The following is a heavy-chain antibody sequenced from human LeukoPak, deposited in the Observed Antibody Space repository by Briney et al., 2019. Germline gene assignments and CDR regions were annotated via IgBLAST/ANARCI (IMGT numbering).Heavy chain of an antibody. J-gene: IGHJ4*02. Sequence: GGSLRLSCAASGFTFSIYAMHWVRQAPGKGLELVAVISYDGSNKYYADSVKGRFTISRDNSKDKLYLQMNSLRAEDTAVYYCVKDYYGSGSGIYKKQRPYYFDYWGQGTLVIVSS. D-gene: IGHD3-10*01. CDR1: GFTFSIYA. CDR2: ISYDGSNK. V-gene: IGHV3-30*04. CDR3: VKDYYGSGSGIYKKQRPYYFDY.